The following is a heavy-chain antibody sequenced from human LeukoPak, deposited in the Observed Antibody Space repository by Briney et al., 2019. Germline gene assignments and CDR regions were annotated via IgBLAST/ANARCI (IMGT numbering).Heavy chain of an antibody. D-gene: IGHD2/OR15-2a*01. Sequence: PGTSPRLSCAASGFTFSDYAMHWVRQAPGKGLEWVAVIAYGGSYKHHADSLRGRFTISRDNSRNTLYLQINSLRPEDTALYYCARNKAITAFFGMDVWGQGTTVIVSS. J-gene: IGHJ6*02. CDR1: GFTFSDYA. CDR3: ARNKAITAFFGMDV. V-gene: IGHV3-30*03. CDR2: IAYGGSYK.